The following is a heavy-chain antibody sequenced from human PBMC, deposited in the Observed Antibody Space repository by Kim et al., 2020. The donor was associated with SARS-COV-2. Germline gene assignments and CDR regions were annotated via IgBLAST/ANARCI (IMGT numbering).Heavy chain of an antibody. D-gene: IGHD3-10*01. J-gene: IGHJ3*02. Sequence: GGSLRLSCAASGFTFSSYAMSWVRQAPGKGLEWVSAISGSGGSTYYADSVKGRFTISRDNSKNTLYLQMNSLRAEDTAVYYCAKGSVAYYYGSGSYYSEDAFDIWGQGTMVTVSS. V-gene: IGHV3-23*01. CDR1: GFTFSSYA. CDR3: AKGSVAYYYGSGSYYSEDAFDI. CDR2: ISGSGGST.